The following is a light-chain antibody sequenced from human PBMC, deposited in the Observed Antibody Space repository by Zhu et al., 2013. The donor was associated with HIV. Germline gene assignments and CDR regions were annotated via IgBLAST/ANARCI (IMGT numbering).Light chain of an antibody. CDR1: QDISNN. V-gene: IGKV1-33*01. CDR3: QQYDTDPYT. Sequence: IQMTQSPSSLSASVGDRVTITCQASQDISNNLIWYQQRPGEAPKLLIYDAFNLQTGVPSRFSGSGSGTDFTLTVSSLQPDDSATYHCQQYDTDPYTFGQGTKLEI. J-gene: IGKJ2*01. CDR2: DAF.